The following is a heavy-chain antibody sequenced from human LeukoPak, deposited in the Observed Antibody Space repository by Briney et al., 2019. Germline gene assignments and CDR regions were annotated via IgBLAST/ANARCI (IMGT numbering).Heavy chain of an antibody. CDR1: GGSISSSNW. Sequence: SETLSLTCAVSGGSISSSNWWSWVRPPPGKGLEWIGEIYHSGSTNYNPSLKSRVTISVDKSKNQFSLKLSSVTAADTAVYYCARVKREVVVAATGNWFDPWGQGTLVTASS. CDR2: IYHSGST. J-gene: IGHJ5*02. D-gene: IGHD2-15*01. CDR3: ARVKREVVVAATGNWFDP. V-gene: IGHV4-4*02.